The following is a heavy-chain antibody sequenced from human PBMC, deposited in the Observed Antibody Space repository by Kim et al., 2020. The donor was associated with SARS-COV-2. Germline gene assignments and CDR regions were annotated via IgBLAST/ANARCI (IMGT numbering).Heavy chain of an antibody. CDR1: GVSVSEDSFY. Sequence: SETLSLTCSVSGVSVSEDSFYWSWLRQSPGKGLEWIGEISFIGETNYSPSFKSRVSISADTSKNLFSLKLHSVAAADTAMYYCARERRFSDILTGYGMDVWGQGTTVTVSS. J-gene: IGHJ6*02. CDR2: ISFIGET. D-gene: IGHD3-9*01. V-gene: IGHV4-61*03. CDR3: ARERRFSDILTGYGMDV.